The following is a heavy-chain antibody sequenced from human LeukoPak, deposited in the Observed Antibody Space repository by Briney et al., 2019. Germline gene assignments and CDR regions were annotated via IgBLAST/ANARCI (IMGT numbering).Heavy chain of an antibody. CDR3: ARSPEYSGFDGDF. J-gene: IGHJ4*02. D-gene: IGHD5-12*01. Sequence: ASVKVSCKTSGYTFSIFPVSWVRQAPGQGLEWVGWISTYSGDTNYAQKFQGRVTLTTDTSTSTAYMELRSLRSDDTAVYYCARSPEYSGFDGDFWGQGTLVTVSS. CDR2: ISTYSGDT. V-gene: IGHV1-18*01. CDR1: GYTFSIFP.